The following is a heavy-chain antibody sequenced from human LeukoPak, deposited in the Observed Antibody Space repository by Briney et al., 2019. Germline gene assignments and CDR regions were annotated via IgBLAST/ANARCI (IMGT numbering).Heavy chain of an antibody. CDR1: GFIFSNSA. CDR3: AKDIEEWLVKGGGCFDY. D-gene: IGHD6-19*01. Sequence: GGSLRLSCAASGFIFSNSAMHWVSQAPGKGLEWVAVISYDGSNKYYADSVKGRFTISRDNSKNTLYLQMNSLRAEDTAVYYCAKDIEEWLVKGGGCFDYWGQGTLVTVSS. V-gene: IGHV3-30*18. J-gene: IGHJ4*02. CDR2: ISYDGSNK.